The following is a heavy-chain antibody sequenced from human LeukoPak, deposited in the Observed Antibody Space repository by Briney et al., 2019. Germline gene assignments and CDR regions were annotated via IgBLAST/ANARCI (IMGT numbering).Heavy chain of an antibody. Sequence: GASVKVSCKASGGTFSSYAISWVRQAPGQGLEWMGGIIPIFGTANYAQKFQGRVTITADESTSTAYMELSSLRSEDTAVYYCARSGSELVVVPAAPLRDYYYMDVWGKGTTVTVSS. CDR2: IIPIFGTA. D-gene: IGHD2-2*01. V-gene: IGHV1-69*01. J-gene: IGHJ6*03. CDR3: ARSGSELVVVPAAPLRDYYYMDV. CDR1: GGTFSSYA.